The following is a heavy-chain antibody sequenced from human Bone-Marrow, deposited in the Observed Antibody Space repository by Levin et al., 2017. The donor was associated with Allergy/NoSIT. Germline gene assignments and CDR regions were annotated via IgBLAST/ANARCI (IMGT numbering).Heavy chain of an antibody. Sequence: PGGSLRLSCAASGHSFSSYHMNWVRQAPGKGPEWISYSGDVSDSIFYADSVKGRFTISRDNAKNSVFLQMNSLRVEDTAVYFCVRGTTSNLGHWGQGTLVTVSS. J-gene: IGHJ4*02. D-gene: IGHD1-1*01. CDR2: SGDVSDSI. CDR3: VRGTTSNLGH. V-gene: IGHV3-48*01. CDR1: GHSFSSYH.